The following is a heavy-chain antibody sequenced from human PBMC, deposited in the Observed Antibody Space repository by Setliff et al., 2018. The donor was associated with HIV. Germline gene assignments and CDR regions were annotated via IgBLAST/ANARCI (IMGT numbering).Heavy chain of an antibody. CDR2: IYPIGSPDYPSGNT. CDR1: GGSISSYY. Sequence: SETLSLTCTVSGGSISSYYWSWIRQSPGKGLEWIGYIYPIGSPDYPSGNTVYNPSFRSRVTLSLDTSKNQFSLKLNTVTAADAAVYYCTGDYNSGSHRFDYWGQGTPVTVSS. CDR3: TGDYNSGSHRFDY. V-gene: IGHV4-4*08. J-gene: IGHJ4*02. D-gene: IGHD3-10*01.